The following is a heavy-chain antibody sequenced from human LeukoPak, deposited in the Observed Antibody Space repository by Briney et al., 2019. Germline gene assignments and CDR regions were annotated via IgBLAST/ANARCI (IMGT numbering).Heavy chain of an antibody. CDR2: IYYSGST. V-gene: IGHV4-31*03. CDR1: GGSISSGGYY. Sequence: KTSQTLSLTYTVSGGSISSGGYYWSWIRQHPGKGLEWIGYIYYSGSTYYNPSLKSRVTISVDTSKNQFSLKLSSVTAADTAVYYCARVQSSYGWYFDYWGQGTLVTVSS. D-gene: IGHD3-16*02. J-gene: IGHJ4*02. CDR3: ARVQSSYGWYFDY.